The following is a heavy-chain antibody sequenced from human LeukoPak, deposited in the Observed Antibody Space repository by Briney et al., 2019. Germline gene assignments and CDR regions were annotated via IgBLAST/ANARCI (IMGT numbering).Heavy chain of an antibody. J-gene: IGHJ4*02. Sequence: GGSLRLSCAASGFTFSNYWMTWVRQAPGKGLERVANIKQDGSEKYYVDSVKGRFTISRDNAENSLYLQMNSLRAEDTAVYYCARAPEGYTVVTIFDSWGQGSLVTVSS. D-gene: IGHD4-23*01. CDR1: GFTFSNYW. CDR3: ARAPEGYTVVTIFDS. V-gene: IGHV3-7*05. CDR2: IKQDGSEK.